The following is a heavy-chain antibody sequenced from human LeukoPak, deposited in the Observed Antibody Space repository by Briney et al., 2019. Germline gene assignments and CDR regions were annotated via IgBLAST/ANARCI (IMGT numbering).Heavy chain of an antibody. Sequence: GGSLRLSCAASGFTFSSYGMHWVRQAPGKGLVWVAVISYDGSNKYYADSVKGRFTISRDNSKNTLYLQMNSLRAEDTAVYYCAKDGCGWYGGWFGPWGQGTLVTVSS. D-gene: IGHD6-19*01. V-gene: IGHV3-30*18. CDR2: ISYDGSNK. CDR1: GFTFSSYG. CDR3: AKDGCGWYGGWFGP. J-gene: IGHJ5*02.